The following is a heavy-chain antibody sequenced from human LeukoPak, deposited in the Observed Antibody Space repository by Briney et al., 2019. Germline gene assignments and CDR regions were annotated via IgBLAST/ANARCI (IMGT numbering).Heavy chain of an antibody. CDR1: GGSISSSSYY. J-gene: IGHJ3*02. CDR3: ARNLAFDI. CDR2: FSYSGSP. Sequence: SETLSLTCTVSGGSISSSSYYWGWIRQPPGKGLEWIGSFSYSGSPYYNPSLRSRVTISVDTSKNQFSLKLSSVTAADTAVYYCARNLAFDIWGQGTMVTVSS. V-gene: IGHV4-39*01.